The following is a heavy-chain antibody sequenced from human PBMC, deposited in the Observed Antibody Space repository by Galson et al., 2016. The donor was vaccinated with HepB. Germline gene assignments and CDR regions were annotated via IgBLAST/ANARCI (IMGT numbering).Heavy chain of an antibody. CDR2: FDPEDGET. CDR1: GYTFSELS. D-gene: IGHD3-3*01. Sequence: SVKVSCKVSGYTFSELSMHWVRQAPGKGLEWMGGFDPEDGETIYAQKFQGRVTMTEDTSTDTAYMELSSLRSEDTAVYYCAEKRDYDFWSGYEKWGQGTLVTVSS. CDR3: AEKRDYDFWSGYEK. V-gene: IGHV1-24*01. J-gene: IGHJ4*02.